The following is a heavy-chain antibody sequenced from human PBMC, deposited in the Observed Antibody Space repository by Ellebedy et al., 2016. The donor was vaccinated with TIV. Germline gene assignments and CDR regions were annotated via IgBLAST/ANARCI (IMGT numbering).Heavy chain of an antibody. J-gene: IGHJ4*02. Sequence: GESLKISCAASGFTFSSYAMRWVRQAPGKGLEWVAVISYDGSNKYYADSVKGRFTISRDNSKNTLYLQMNSLRAEDTAVYYCARSNPRAAVGTGFDYWGQGTLVTVSS. CDR1: GFTFSSYA. V-gene: IGHV3-30-3*01. CDR3: ARSNPRAAVGTGFDY. D-gene: IGHD6-13*01. CDR2: ISYDGSNK.